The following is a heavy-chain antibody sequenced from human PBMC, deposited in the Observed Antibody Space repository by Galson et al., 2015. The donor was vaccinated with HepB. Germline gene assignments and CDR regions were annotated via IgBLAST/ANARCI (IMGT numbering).Heavy chain of an antibody. J-gene: IGHJ6*02. CDR2: IRSKTNNYAT. V-gene: IGHV3-73*01. CDR1: GFTFSGSA. D-gene: IGHD3-16*02. CDR3: TRHDMITFGGVIAYDYYYGMDA. Sequence: SLRLSCAASGFTFSGSAIHWVRQASGKGLEWVGRIRSKTNNYATAYAASVKGRFTISRDDSKNTAYLQMNSLKTEDTAVYYCTRHDMITFGGVIAYDYYYGMDAWGQGTTVTVSS.